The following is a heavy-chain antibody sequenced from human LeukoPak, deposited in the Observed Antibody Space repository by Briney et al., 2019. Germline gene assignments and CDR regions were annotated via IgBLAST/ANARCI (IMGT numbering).Heavy chain of an antibody. CDR3: AKDEGHSGSYGGHNWFDP. CDR2: ISDDGSNK. V-gene: IGHV3-30*18. J-gene: IGHJ5*02. CDR1: GFTFSKYA. D-gene: IGHD1-26*01. Sequence: PGGSLRLSCAVSGFTFSKYAVHWVRQAPGKGLEWVAVISDDGSNKYYADSVKGRFTISRDNSKNTLYLQRNSLRAEDTAVYYCAKDEGHSGSYGGHNWFDPWGQGTLVTVSS.